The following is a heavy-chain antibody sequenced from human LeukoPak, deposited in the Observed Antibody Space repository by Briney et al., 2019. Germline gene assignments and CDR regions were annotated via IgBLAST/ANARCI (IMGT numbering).Heavy chain of an antibody. Sequence: LVKVSCKASGGTFSSYAISWVRQAPGQGLEWMGGITPIFGTANYAQKFQGRVTITADESTSTAYMELSSLRSEDTAVYYCASRGGEVDFVPGIDYWGQGTLVIVSS. D-gene: IGHD2-2*01. CDR3: ASRGGEVDFVPGIDY. CDR1: GGTFSSYA. CDR2: ITPIFGTA. J-gene: IGHJ4*02. V-gene: IGHV1-69*13.